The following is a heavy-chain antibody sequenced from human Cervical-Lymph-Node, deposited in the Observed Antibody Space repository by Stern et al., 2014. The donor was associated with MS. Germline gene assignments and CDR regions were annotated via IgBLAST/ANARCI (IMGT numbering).Heavy chain of an antibody. CDR2: IIPNLDAS. Sequence: VQLVQSGAEVKKPGSSVKVSCKASGGTFSSNVISWVRQAPGQGLEWMGGIIPNLDASNYAQKFQGRVTFTADESTNTAYMELSRLRSDDTAVYYCATAGQEGYFQHWGQGTLVIVSS. CDR3: ATAGQEGYFQH. J-gene: IGHJ1*01. V-gene: IGHV1-69*01. CDR1: GGTFSSNV.